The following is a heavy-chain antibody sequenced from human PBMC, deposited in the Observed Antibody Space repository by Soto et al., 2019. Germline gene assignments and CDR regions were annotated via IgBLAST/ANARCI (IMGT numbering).Heavy chain of an antibody. CDR3: ARERRRSTSSLYGMDV. J-gene: IGHJ6*02. Sequence: GASGKVACKASGYTLTGDYMHWWRQAPGQGLEWMGWINPNSGGTNYAQKFQGRVTMTRDTSISTAYMELSRLRSDDTAVYYCARERRRSTSSLYGMDVWGQGTTVTVSS. V-gene: IGHV1-2*02. D-gene: IGHD2-2*01. CDR1: GYTLTGDY. CDR2: INPNSGGT.